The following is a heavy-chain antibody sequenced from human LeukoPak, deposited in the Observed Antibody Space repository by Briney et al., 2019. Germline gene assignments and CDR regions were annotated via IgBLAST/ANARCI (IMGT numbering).Heavy chain of an antibody. V-gene: IGHV1-18*01. J-gene: IGHJ6*02. CDR1: GYTFTSYG. D-gene: IGHD3-9*01. Sequence: ASVKVSCKASGYTFTSYGISWVRQAPGQGLEWMGWISAYNGNTNYAQKLQGRVTMTTDTSTGTAYMELRSLRSDDTAVYYCARISPHYDILTGYYLSGNGMDVWGQGTTVTVSS. CDR3: ARISPHYDILTGYYLSGNGMDV. CDR2: ISAYNGNT.